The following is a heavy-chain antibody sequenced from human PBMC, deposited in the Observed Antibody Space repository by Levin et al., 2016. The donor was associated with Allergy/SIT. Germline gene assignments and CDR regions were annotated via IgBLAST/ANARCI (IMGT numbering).Heavy chain of an antibody. D-gene: IGHD3-10*01. J-gene: IGHJ5*02. CDR3: VKGSSSGS. Sequence: GESLKISCAASGFIFSGHAAHWVRQAPGKGLEWVAQIWIGGNYKYYLDSVKGRFTVSRDNSKDTLYLQMNSLRAEDTAVYYCVKGSSSGSWGQGTLVTVSS. CDR1: GFIFSGHA. CDR2: IWIGGNYK. V-gene: IGHV3-30*02.